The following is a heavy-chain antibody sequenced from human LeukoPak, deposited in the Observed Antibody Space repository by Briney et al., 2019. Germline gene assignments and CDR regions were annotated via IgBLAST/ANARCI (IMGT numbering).Heavy chain of an antibody. Sequence: PSETLSLTCAVSGYSISSGYYWGWIRQPPGKGLEWIGSIYHSGSTYYNPSLKSRVTISVDTSKNQFSLKLSSVTAADTAVYYCARDGYYGSGSNSYEKNWFDPWGQGTLVTVSS. D-gene: IGHD3-10*01. CDR3: ARDGYYGSGSNSYEKNWFDP. CDR1: GYSISSGYY. J-gene: IGHJ5*02. V-gene: IGHV4-38-2*02. CDR2: IYHSGST.